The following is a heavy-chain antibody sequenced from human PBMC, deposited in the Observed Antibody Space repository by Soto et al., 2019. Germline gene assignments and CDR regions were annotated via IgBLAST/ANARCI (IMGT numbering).Heavy chain of an antibody. CDR1: GYTFTSYY. CDR3: PRQVDIAGDPLLRYGIHV. J-gene: IGHJ6*02. V-gene: IGHV1-46*01. D-gene: IGHD2-15*01. Sequence: QVQLVQSGAEVKKPGASVKVSCKASGYTFTSYYMHWVRQPPGQELEWMGIIDPSGGSTSYANKFLGRVTMTMDTSTRTGYRDLGSVTADDTAMYYCPRQVDIAGDPLLRYGIHVSGQRTTVTVSS. CDR2: IDPSGGST.